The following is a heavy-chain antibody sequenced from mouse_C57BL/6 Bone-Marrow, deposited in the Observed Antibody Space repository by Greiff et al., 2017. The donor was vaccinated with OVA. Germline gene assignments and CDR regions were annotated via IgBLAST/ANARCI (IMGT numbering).Heavy chain of an antibody. CDR1: GYTFTSYW. CDR3: ARLAPYYSNPYYAMDY. J-gene: IGHJ4*01. Sequence: QVQLQQPGAELVKPGASVKMSCKASGYTFTSYWITWVKQRPGQGLEWIGDIYPGSGSTNYNEKFKSKATLTVDTSSSTAYMQRSSLTSEDSAVYYCARLAPYYSNPYYAMDYWGQGTSVTVSS. CDR2: IYPGSGST. V-gene: IGHV1-55*01. D-gene: IGHD2-5*01.